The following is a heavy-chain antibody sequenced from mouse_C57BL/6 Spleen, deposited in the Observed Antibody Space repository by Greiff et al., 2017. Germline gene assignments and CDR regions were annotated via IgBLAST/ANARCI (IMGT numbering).Heavy chain of an antibody. D-gene: IGHD1-1*01. CDR3: ARGDGSSPYAMDY. V-gene: IGHV1-55*01. Sequence: VQLEQPGAELVKPGASVKMSCKASGYTFTSYWITWVTQRPGQGLEWIGDIYPGSGSTNYNEKFKSKATLTVDTSSSTAYMQLSSLTSEDSAVYYCARGDGSSPYAMDYWGQGTSVTVSS. J-gene: IGHJ4*01. CDR1: GYTFTSYW. CDR2: IYPGSGST.